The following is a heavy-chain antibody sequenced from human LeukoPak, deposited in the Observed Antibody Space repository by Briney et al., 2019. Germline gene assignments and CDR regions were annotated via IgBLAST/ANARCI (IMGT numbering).Heavy chain of an antibody. CDR3: ARKYYDSSGYYLYYFDY. J-gene: IGHJ4*02. Sequence: PSETLSLTCAVYGGSFSGYYWSWIRQPPGKGLEWIGEIIHSGSTNYNPSLKSRVTISVDTSKNQFSLKVSSVTAADTAVYYCARKYYDSSGYYLYYFDYWGQGTLVTVSS. CDR2: IIHSGST. CDR1: GGSFSGYY. V-gene: IGHV4-34*12. D-gene: IGHD3-22*01.